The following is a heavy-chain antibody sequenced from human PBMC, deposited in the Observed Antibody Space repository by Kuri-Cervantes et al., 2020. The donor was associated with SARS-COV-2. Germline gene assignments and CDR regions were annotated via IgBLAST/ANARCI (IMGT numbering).Heavy chain of an antibody. V-gene: IGHV3-20*04. J-gene: IGHJ4*02. CDR2: INWNGGST. CDR3: ARSRYCSSTSCPGGDY. Sequence: ETLSLTCAASGFIFSSHSMSWVRQAPGKGLEWVSGINWNGGSTGYADSVKGRFTISRDNAKNSLYLQMNSLRAEDTALYYCARSRYCSSTSCPGGDYWGQGTLVTVSS. D-gene: IGHD2-2*01. CDR1: GFIFSSHS.